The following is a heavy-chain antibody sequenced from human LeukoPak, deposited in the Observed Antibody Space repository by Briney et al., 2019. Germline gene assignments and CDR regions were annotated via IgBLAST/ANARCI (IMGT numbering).Heavy chain of an antibody. V-gene: IGHV3-21*01. CDR1: GFTFSPYT. CDR2: ISSSSKYI. CDR3: AREGLHPRIQLPGHYSDS. D-gene: IGHD1-1*01. Sequence: GGSVRLSCAASGFTFSPYTMTWVRQAPGRGLEWISSISSSSKYIYYGDSVRGRFTTSRDNAKNFLYLQMDSLKGEDTAIYYCAREGLHPRIQLPGHYSDSWGPGTLVIVSS. J-gene: IGHJ4*02.